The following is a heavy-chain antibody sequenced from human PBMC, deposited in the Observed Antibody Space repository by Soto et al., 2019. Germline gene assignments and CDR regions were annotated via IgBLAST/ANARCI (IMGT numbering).Heavy chain of an antibody. CDR2: IRSKANSYAT. J-gene: IGHJ3*02. Sequence: GGSLRRSCAASGFTFSGSAIHWVRQASGKGLEWVGRIRSKANSYATAYAASVKGRFTISRDDSKNTAYLQMNSLKTEDTAVSYCTRLDRIGVRYAFDIWGQGRQVTV. V-gene: IGHV3-73*01. D-gene: IGHD2-21*01. CDR3: TRLDRIGVRYAFDI. CDR1: GFTFSGSA.